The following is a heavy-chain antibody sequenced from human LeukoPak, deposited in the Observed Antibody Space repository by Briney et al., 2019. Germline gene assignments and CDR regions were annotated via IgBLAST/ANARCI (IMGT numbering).Heavy chain of an antibody. J-gene: IGHJ4*02. D-gene: IGHD3-3*01. CDR1: GGSISSGDYY. CDR2: IYYSGST. Sequence: SRTLSLTCTVSGGSISSGDYYWSWIRQPPGKGLEWIGYIYYSGSTYYNPSLKSRVTISVDTSKNQFSLKLSSVTAADTAVYYCASQGFITIFGVVTGAHFDYWGQGTLVTVSS. V-gene: IGHV4-30-4*08. CDR3: ASQGFITIFGVVTGAHFDY.